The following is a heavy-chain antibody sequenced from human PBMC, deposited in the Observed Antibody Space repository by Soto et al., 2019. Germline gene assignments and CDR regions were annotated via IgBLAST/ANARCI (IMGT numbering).Heavy chain of an antibody. CDR1: GYTFTSYA. J-gene: IGHJ6*02. V-gene: IGHV1-69*13. D-gene: IGHD6-6*01. CDR2: IIPIFGTA. CDR3: ARPTARSSIAARPYYYYYYGMDV. Sequence: QVQLVQSGAEVKKPGASVKVSCKASGYTFTSYAMHWVRQAPGQGLEWMGGIIPIFGTANYAQKFQGRVTITADESTSTAYMELSSLRSEDTAVYYCARPTARSSIAARPYYYYYYGMDVWGQGTTVTVSS.